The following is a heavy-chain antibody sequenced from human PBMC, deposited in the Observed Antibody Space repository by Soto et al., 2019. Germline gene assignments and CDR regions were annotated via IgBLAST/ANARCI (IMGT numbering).Heavy chain of an antibody. V-gene: IGHV3-30*18. D-gene: IGHD6-19*01. J-gene: IGHJ4*02. Sequence: GGSLRLSCAASGFIFSSYGMHWVRQAPGKGLEWVAVISYDGSNKYYADSVKGRFTISRDNSKDTLYLQMNSLRAEDTAVYYCAKDSRAVARTFDYWGQGALVTVSS. CDR1: GFIFSSYG. CDR3: AKDSRAVARTFDY. CDR2: ISYDGSNK.